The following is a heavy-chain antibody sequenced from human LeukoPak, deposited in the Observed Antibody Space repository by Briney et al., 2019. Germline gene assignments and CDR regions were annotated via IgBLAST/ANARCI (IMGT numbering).Heavy chain of an antibody. CDR1: GFTFSSYG. J-gene: IGHJ4*02. D-gene: IGHD6-19*01. CDR2: IRYDGSNK. CDR3: ARGAEVESSRGFFEY. V-gene: IGHV3-30*02. Sequence: GGSLRLSCAASGFTFSSYGMHWVRQAPGKGLEWVSFIRYDGSNKYYADSVKGRFTISRDNSKNTLFLQVNSLRQEDTAVYYCARGAEVESSRGFFEYWGEGTPVTVSS.